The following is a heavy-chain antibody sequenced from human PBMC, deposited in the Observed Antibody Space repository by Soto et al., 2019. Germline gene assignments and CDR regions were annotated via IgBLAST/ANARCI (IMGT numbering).Heavy chain of an antibody. Sequence: GGSLRLSCAASGFTFSSYAMSWVRQAPGKGLEWVSAISGSGGSTYYADSVKGRFTISRDNSKNTLYLQMNSLRAEDTAVYYCAKGDSSSPRYYYGMDVWGQGTTVTVSS. D-gene: IGHD6-6*01. V-gene: IGHV3-23*01. CDR3: AKGDSSSPRYYYGMDV. J-gene: IGHJ6*02. CDR1: GFTFSSYA. CDR2: ISGSGGST.